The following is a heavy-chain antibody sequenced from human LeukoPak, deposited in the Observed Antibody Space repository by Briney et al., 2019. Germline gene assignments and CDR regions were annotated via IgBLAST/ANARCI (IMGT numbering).Heavy chain of an antibody. CDR1: GGSISSGDCY. J-gene: IGHJ3*02. Sequence: SSQTLSLTCTVSGGSISSGDCYWSWIRQPPGKGLEWIGYIYHSGSTYYNPSLKSRVTISVDRSKNQFSLKLCSVTAADTAVYYCARGPGSYDAFDIWGQGTMVTVSS. D-gene: IGHD3-10*01. CDR3: ARGPGSYDAFDI. CDR2: IYHSGST. V-gene: IGHV4-30-2*01.